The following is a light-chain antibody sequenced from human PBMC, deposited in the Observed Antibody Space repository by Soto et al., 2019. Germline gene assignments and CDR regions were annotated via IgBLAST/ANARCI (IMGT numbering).Light chain of an antibody. V-gene: IGLV2-14*03. CDR2: DVT. Sequence: QSALTQPASVSGSPGQSITISCTGTSSDVGGYNYVSWYQPHPGKAPKLMIYDVTNRPSGVANRFSGSKSGNTASLSISGLQAEDEADYYCSSYARNRDVLFGGGTKLTVL. J-gene: IGLJ2*01. CDR1: SSDVGGYNY. CDR3: SSYARNRDVL.